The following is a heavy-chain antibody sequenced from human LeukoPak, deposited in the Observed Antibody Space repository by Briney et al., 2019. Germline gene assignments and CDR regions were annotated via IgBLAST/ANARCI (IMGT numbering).Heavy chain of an antibody. J-gene: IGHJ4*02. CDR2: INHSEST. Sequence: PSETLFLTCAVYGWSFSGYYWSWIHQPPGKGLDWTGEINHSESTNYNPSLKSRVTMSVDTSKNQFSLKLSYVTAADTAVYYCASRSGWLDYWGQGTLVTVSS. V-gene: IGHV4-34*01. D-gene: IGHD6-19*01. CDR3: ASRSGWLDY. CDR1: GWSFSGYY.